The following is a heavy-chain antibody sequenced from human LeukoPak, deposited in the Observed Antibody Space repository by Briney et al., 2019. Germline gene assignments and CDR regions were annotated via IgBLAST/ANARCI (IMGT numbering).Heavy chain of an antibody. V-gene: IGHV1-3*01. Sequence: GASVKVSCKASGYTFTSYAMHWVRQAPGQRLEWMGWINAGNGNTKYSQKFQGRVTITRDTSASTAYKELSCLRSEDTAVYYCARDSSGYYGAFDYWGQGTLVTVSS. D-gene: IGHD3-22*01. CDR2: INAGNGNT. CDR1: GYTFTSYA. J-gene: IGHJ4*02. CDR3: ARDSSGYYGAFDY.